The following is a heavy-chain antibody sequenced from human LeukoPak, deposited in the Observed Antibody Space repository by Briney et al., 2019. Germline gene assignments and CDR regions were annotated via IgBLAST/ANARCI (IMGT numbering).Heavy chain of an antibody. V-gene: IGHV4-4*07. J-gene: IGHJ4*02. CDR2: IYTSGST. Sequence: SETLSLTCTVSGGSISSYYWSWIRQPAGKGLEWIGRIYTSGSTNYNPSLKSRVTMSVDTSKNQFSLKLSSVTAADTAVYYCARGSKRWLRNMGVFDYWGQGTLVTVSS. CDR3: ARGSKRWLRNMGVFDY. D-gene: IGHD5-24*01. CDR1: GGSISSYY.